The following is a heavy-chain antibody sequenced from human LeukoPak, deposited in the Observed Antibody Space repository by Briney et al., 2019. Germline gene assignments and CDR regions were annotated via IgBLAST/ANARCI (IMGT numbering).Heavy chain of an antibody. V-gene: IGHV4-61*02. CDR2: IYTSGST. D-gene: IGHD2-15*01. Sequence: SQTLSLTCTVSGGSISSGSYYWSWIRQPAGKGLEWIGRIYTSGSTNYNPSLKSRVTISVDTSKNQFSLKLSSVTAADTAVYYCARGVGPYNWFNPWGQGTLVTVSS. CDR1: GGSISSGSYY. J-gene: IGHJ5*02. CDR3: ARGVGPYNWFNP.